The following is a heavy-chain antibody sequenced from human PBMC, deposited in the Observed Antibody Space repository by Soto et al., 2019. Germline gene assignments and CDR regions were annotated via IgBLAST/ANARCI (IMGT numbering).Heavy chain of an antibody. Sequence: ASVKVSCKASGYTFTGYYMHWVRQAPGQGLEWMGWINPNSGGTNYAQKFQGWVTMTRDTSISTAYMELSRLSSDDTAVYYCARDRSSAWSGPFDYWGHGTLVTVSS. CDR3: ARDRSSAWSGPFDY. J-gene: IGHJ4*01. V-gene: IGHV1-2*04. CDR2: INPNSGGT. D-gene: IGHD6-19*01. CDR1: GYTFTGYY.